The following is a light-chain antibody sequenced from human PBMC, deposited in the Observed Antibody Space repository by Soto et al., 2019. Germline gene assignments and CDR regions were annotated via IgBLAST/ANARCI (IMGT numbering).Light chain of an antibody. V-gene: IGLV2-11*01. CDR3: CSYAGSYNVV. J-gene: IGLJ2*01. CDR2: DVS. CDR1: SSDVGGYNY. Sequence: QSVLTQPRSVSGSPGQSVTISCTGTSSDVGGYNYVSWYQEHLGKAPKFMIYDVSKRPSGVPDRFSGSKSGNTASLTISGLQADDEADYYCCSYAGSYNVVFGGGTKLTVL.